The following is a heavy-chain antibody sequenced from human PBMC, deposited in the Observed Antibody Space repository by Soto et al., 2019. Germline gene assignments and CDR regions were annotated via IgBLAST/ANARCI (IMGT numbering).Heavy chain of an antibody. CDR3: ARAAVAYCGGDCYYPFDF. CDR2: IHYSGDT. CDR1: GGSISSHNYY. J-gene: IGHJ4*02. Sequence: KPSETLSLTCAVSGGSISSHNYYWTWIRQHPGKGLEWIGYIHYSGDTYYNPSLRSRLTMSVDTSKNQFYLKLTSVTAADTALYYCARAAVAYCGGDCYYPFDFWGQGILVTVSS. V-gene: IGHV4-31*11. D-gene: IGHD2-21*02.